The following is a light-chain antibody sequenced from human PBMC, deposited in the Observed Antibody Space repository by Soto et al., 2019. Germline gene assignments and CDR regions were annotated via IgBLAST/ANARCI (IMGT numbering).Light chain of an antibody. CDR2: GNT. CDR3: QCYDNRMSGSRV. Sequence: QSVLTQPPSVSGAPGQRVTISCTGSSSNIGAGYDVHWYQQLPGTAPKLLIYGNTNRPAGVPDRFSGSKSGSSAFLAITNLQAEDEADYYCQCYDNRMSGSRVFGGGTKLTVL. J-gene: IGLJ3*02. CDR1: SSNIGAGYD. V-gene: IGLV1-40*01.